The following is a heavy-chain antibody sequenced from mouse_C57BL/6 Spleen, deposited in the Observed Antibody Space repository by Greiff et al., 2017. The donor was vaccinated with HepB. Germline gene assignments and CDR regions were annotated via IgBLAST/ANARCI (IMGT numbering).Heavy chain of an antibody. CDR2: IDPSDSYT. J-gene: IGHJ2*01. D-gene: IGHD4-1*01. Sequence: VQLQQPGAELVRPGTSVKLSCKASGYTFTSYWMHWVKQRPGQGLEWIGVIDPSDSYTNYNQKFKGKATLTVDTSSSTAYMQLSSLTSEDSAVYYCARGKLGLDYWGQGTTLTVSS. CDR3: ARGKLGLDY. CDR1: GYTFTSYW. V-gene: IGHV1-59*01.